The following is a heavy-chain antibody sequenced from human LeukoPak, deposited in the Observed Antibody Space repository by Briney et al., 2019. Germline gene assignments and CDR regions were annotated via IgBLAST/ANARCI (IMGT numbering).Heavy chain of an antibody. J-gene: IGHJ3*02. Sequence: GGSVRLSCAASRISVSNNYMSWVRQAPGKGLEFVSVIYAGGDTYYADSVKGRFTISRDNSKNTPYLQMNSLRAEDTAVYYCAKRCRGPDASDIWGQGTMVTVSS. D-gene: IGHD3-10*01. CDR3: AKRCRGPDASDI. CDR1: RISVSNNY. V-gene: IGHV3-53*01. CDR2: IYAGGDT.